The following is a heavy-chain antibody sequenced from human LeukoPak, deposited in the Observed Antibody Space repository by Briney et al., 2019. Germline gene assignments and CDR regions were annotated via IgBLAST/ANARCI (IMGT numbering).Heavy chain of an antibody. V-gene: IGHV3-64*01. D-gene: IGHD6-19*01. CDR1: GFPFRSYA. CDR2: ITLDGIST. CDR3: ARVAVPGTYDY. Sequence: GGSLRLSCAASGFPFRSYALHWVRQAPGKGLEYVSAITLDGISTYYANSVKGRFTISRDNSKNTLYLQMGSLRAEDMAVYYCARVAVPGTYDYWGQGTLVTVSS. J-gene: IGHJ4*02.